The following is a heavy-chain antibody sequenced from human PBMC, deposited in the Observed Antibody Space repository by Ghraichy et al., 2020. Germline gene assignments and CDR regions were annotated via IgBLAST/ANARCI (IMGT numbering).Heavy chain of an antibody. CDR3: ARASLWDPALGLAFDI. V-gene: IGHV4-61*02. Sequence: QTLSLTCTVSGGSLSSGSYYWTWIRQPAGKGLEWIGRIYSSGSTEYNPSLKSRVTISLHTSKNQFSLNLRSVTAADTAVYYCARASLWDPALGLAFDIWGQGTMVTVSS. CDR2: IYSSGST. J-gene: IGHJ3*02. CDR1: GGSLSSGSYY. D-gene: IGHD1-26*01.